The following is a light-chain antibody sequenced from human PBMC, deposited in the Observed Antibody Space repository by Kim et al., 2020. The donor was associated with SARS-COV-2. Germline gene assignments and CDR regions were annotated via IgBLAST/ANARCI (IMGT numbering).Light chain of an antibody. CDR1: AGPVTDGNL. CDR3: LLYYGGDWV. CDR2: STN. J-gene: IGLJ3*02. Sequence: QAVVTQEPSLTVSPGGTVTLTCASSAGPVTDGNLPNWLQQKPGQAPRPLIYSTNNKHSTTPARFSGSFLGGKAVLTLSGVRPEDEAEYYCLLYYGGDWVFGGGTQLTVL. V-gene: IGLV7-43*01.